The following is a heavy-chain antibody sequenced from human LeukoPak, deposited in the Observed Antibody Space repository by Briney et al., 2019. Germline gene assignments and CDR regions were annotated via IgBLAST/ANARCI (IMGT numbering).Heavy chain of an antibody. Sequence: PGGSLRLSCAASGFTFSSYAMSWVRQAPGKGLEWLSAISGSGGSTYYADSVKGRFTISRDNSKNTLYLQVNSLRAEDTAVYYCAKSLGSVVVTANDYWCQGTLVTVSS. CDR1: GFTFSSYA. V-gene: IGHV3-23*01. CDR2: ISGSGGST. D-gene: IGHD2-21*02. CDR3: AKSLGSVVVTANDY. J-gene: IGHJ4*02.